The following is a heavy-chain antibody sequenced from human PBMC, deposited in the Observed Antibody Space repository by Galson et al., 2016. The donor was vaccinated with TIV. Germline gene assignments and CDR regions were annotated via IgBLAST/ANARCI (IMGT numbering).Heavy chain of an antibody. CDR1: GYTLSSYS. V-gene: IGHV1-18*01. Sequence: SVKVSCKASGYTLSSYSISWVRQAPGQGLEWMGWISGYNGNKNYAQKFQDRVTMTTDTSTNTAYMELRSLRSDDTAVYYCARVPTKTFDFWSGPGYFYMDVWGKGTTVSVSS. D-gene: IGHD3-3*01. CDR3: ARVPTKTFDFWSGPGYFYMDV. J-gene: IGHJ6*03. CDR2: ISGYNGNK.